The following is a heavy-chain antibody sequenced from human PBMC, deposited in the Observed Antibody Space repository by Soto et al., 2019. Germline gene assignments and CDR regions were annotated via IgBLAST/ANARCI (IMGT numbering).Heavy chain of an antibody. CDR2: IWYDGSKT. D-gene: IGHD2-15*01. CDR1: GFRFSGYG. Sequence: QVPLVESGGGVVQPGTSLRLACAASGFRFSGYGMQWVRQTPGKGLEWVGVIWYDGSKTFYADSVKGRFTISRDNSNNIVLLQMDSLRAEDTAVYHCVTVIGGGSWYSLAYWGQGSLVTVSS. CDR3: VTVIGGGSWYSLAY. V-gene: IGHV3-33*03. J-gene: IGHJ4*02.